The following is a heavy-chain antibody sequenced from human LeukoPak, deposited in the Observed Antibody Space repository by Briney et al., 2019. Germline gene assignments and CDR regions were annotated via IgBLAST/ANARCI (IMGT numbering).Heavy chain of an antibody. J-gene: IGHJ4*02. D-gene: IGHD2-2*01. CDR3: ARQYCSSTSCYGFVGD. CDR1: GFTFTSYW. V-gene: IGHV5-51*01. Sequence: GGSLRLSCAASGFTFTSYWIGWVRQMPGKGLEWMGIIYPGDSDTRYSPSFQGQVTISADKSISTAYLQWSSLKASDTAMYYCARQYCSSTSCYGFVGDWGQGTLVTVSS. CDR2: IYPGDSDT.